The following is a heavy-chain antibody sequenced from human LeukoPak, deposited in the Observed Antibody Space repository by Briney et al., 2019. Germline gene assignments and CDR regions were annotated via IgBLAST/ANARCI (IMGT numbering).Heavy chain of an antibody. V-gene: IGHV4-59*01. CDR3: ARDGGGTFDY. CDR1: GGSISSDY. D-gene: IGHD3-16*01. CDR2: IYYSGST. Sequence: SETLSLTCTVSGGSISSDYWGWIRQPPGEGLEWIGYIYYSGSTNYNPSLKSRVTISVDTSKNQFSLKLRSVSVADTAVYYCARDGGGTFDYWGQGTLVTVSS. J-gene: IGHJ4*02.